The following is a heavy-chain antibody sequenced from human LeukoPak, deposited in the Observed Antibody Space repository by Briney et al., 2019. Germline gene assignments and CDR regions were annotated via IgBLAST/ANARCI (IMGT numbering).Heavy chain of an antibody. V-gene: IGHV3-13*01. CDR2: IGTVGDT. Sequence: GSLRLSCAASGFTFSSYDMHWVRQATGKGLEWVSAIGTVGDTYFPGSVKGRLTISRENAKNSLYLQMNSLRAGDTAVYYCARDSSYYDSSGYPRGYFDYWGQGTLVTVSS. D-gene: IGHD3-22*01. J-gene: IGHJ4*02. CDR3: ARDSSYYDSSGYPRGYFDY. CDR1: GFTFSSYD.